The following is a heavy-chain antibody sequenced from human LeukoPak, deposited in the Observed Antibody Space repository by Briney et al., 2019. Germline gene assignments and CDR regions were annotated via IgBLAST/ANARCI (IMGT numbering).Heavy chain of an antibody. J-gene: IGHJ6*02. V-gene: IGHV1-8*01. CDR3: AREPDYDILTGSRFYGMDG. CDR2: MNPNSGNT. Sequence: ASVKVSCKASGYTFTSYDINWVRQAPGQGLEWMGWMNPNSGNTGYAQKFQGRVTMTRNTPISTAYMELSSLRTEDTAVYYCAREPDYDILTGSRFYGMDGWGQGATVTVSS. D-gene: IGHD3-9*01. CDR1: GYTFTSYD.